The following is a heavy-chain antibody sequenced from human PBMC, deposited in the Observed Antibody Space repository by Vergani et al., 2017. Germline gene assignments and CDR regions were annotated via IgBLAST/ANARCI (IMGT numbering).Heavy chain of an antibody. V-gene: IGHV1-69*01. CDR3: ARDGILGYCSSTSCYNWFDP. J-gene: IGHJ5*02. D-gene: IGHD2-2*01. Sequence: QVQLVQSGAEVKKPGSSVKVSCKASGGTFSSYAISWVRQAPGQGLEWMGGIIPIFGTATYAQKFQGRVTITADESTSTAYMELSSLRSEDTAAYYCARDGILGYCSSTSCYNWFDPWGQGTLVTVSS. CDR1: GGTFSSYA. CDR2: IIPIFGTA.